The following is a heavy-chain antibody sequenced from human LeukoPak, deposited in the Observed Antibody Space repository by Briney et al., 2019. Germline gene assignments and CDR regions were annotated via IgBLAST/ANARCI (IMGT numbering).Heavy chain of an antibody. J-gene: IGHJ3*02. CDR2: IYSGGST. V-gene: IGHV3-53*01. Sequence: GGSLRLSCAASGFIFSDYDMSWVRQAPGKGLEWVSIIYSGGSTFYSDSVKGRFTISRDNSKNTLYLQMNSLRAEDTAVYYCARGGSYLSAFDIWGQGTMVTVSS. D-gene: IGHD1-26*01. CDR1: GFIFSDYD. CDR3: ARGGSYLSAFDI.